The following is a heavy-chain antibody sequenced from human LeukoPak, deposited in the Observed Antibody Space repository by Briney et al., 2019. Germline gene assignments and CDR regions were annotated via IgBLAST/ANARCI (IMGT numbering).Heavy chain of an antibody. CDR2: IYYSGNT. CDR1: GGSISSHY. Sequence: SETLSLTCTVSGGSISSHYWSWIRQPPGKGLEWIGYIYYSGNTKYNPSLKSRITISIDTSKNQVSLKLSSMTAADTAVYYCARQGNYYGSGSSYNADWFDPWGQGTLVTVSS. CDR3: ARQGNYYGSGSSYNADWFDP. J-gene: IGHJ5*02. D-gene: IGHD3-10*01. V-gene: IGHV4-59*08.